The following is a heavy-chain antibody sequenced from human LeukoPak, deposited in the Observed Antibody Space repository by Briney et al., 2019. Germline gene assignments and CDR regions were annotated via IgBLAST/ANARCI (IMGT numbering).Heavy chain of an antibody. D-gene: IGHD3-10*01. CDR1: GYTFSSYA. J-gene: IGHJ6*02. V-gene: IGHV1-69*13. CDR2: IIPIFGTA. CDR3: ARSLLWFGEFSYYYGMDV. Sequence: ASVKVSCKASGYTFSSYAISWVRQAPGQGLEWMGGIIPIFGTANYAQKFQGRVTITADESTSTAYMELSSLRSEDTAVYYCARSLLWFGEFSYYYGMDVWGQGTTVTVSS.